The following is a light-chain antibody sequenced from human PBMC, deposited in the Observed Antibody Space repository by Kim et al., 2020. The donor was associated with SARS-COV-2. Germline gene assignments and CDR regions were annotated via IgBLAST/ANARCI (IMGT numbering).Light chain of an antibody. CDR2: WAS. Sequence: RATLNCKSSQTVLYNSNNKNYLAWYQHTPGQAPKLLIYWASIRESGVSDRFSGSGSETDFTLTISSLQAEDVAVYYCQQYYSTPPSFGQGTKLEI. V-gene: IGKV4-1*01. J-gene: IGKJ2*03. CDR3: QQYYSTPPS. CDR1: QTVLYNSNNKNY.